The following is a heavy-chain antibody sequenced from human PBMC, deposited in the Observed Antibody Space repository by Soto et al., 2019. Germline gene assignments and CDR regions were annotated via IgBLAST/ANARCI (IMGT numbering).Heavy chain of an antibody. D-gene: IGHD2-21*02. J-gene: IGHJ4*02. CDR1: GFSFSDYS. CDR3: ARLPKGSLVTA. Sequence: LVESGGALVYPGGSLRLSFIASGFSFSDYSMNWVRQAPGKGLQWVSYISSSSDKTYYADSVKGRFTVSRDNAKNALFLEMTSLRDDDTATYYCARLPKGSLVTAWGQGTRVTVSS. V-gene: IGHV3-48*02. CDR2: ISSSSDKT.